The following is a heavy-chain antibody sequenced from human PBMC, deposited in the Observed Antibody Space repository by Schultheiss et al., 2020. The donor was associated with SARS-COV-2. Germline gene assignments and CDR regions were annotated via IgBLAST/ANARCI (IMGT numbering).Heavy chain of an antibody. V-gene: IGHV1-18*04. CDR3: AREVGATPEYFQH. CDR1: GYTFTSYG. Sequence: ASVKVSCKASGYTFTSYGISWVRQAPGQGLEWMGWISAYNGNTNYAQKLQGRVTMTRNTSISTAYMELSRLRSDDTAVYYCAREVGATPEYFQHWGQGTLVTVSS. J-gene: IGHJ1*01. CDR2: ISAYNGNT. D-gene: IGHD1-26*01.